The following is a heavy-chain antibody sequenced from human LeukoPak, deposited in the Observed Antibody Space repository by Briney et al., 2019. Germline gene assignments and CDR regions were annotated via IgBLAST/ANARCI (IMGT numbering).Heavy chain of an antibody. Sequence: GGSLRLSCAVSGLTFSSSWMDWVRQAPGKGLEWVASINPEGSEKYSADSVKGRFTISGDNAKNSLYLQMDSLRVEDTAFYYCARDLAYSRLDYWGQGMLVTVSS. J-gene: IGHJ4*02. CDR2: INPEGSEK. V-gene: IGHV3-7*01. CDR1: GLTFSSSW. CDR3: ARDLAYSRLDY. D-gene: IGHD5-18*01.